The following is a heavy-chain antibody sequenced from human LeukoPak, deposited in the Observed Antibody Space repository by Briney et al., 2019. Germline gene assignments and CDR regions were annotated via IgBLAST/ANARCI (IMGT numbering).Heavy chain of an antibody. CDR2: IYYSGST. CDR1: GGSISSYY. J-gene: IGHJ2*01. Sequence: KPSQTLSLTCTVSGGSISSYYWSWIRQPPGKGLEWIGSIYYSGSTNYNPSLKSRVTISVDTSKNQFSLKLSSVTAADTAVYYCARGGRDTGPYWYFDLWGRGTLVTVSS. CDR3: ARGGRDTGPYWYFDL. V-gene: IGHV4-59*01. D-gene: IGHD3-10*01.